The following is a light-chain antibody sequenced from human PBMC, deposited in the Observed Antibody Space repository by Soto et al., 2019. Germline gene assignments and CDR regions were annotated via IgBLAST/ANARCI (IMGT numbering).Light chain of an antibody. CDR2: EVN. V-gene: IGLV2-8*01. CDR3: SSYAGSNHYV. Sequence: QSALTQPPSASGSPGQSVAISCTGTSGDVGGYNYVSWYQLHPGKAPKLMIYEVNMRPSGVPDRFSGSKSGNTASLTVSGLRAEDEADYYCSSYAGSNHYVFGTGTKLTVL. CDR1: SGDVGGYNY. J-gene: IGLJ1*01.